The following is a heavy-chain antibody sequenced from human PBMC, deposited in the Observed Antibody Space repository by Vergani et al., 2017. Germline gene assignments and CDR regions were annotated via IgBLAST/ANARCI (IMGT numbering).Heavy chain of an antibody. V-gene: IGHV3-30*18. CDR1: GFSFRGHG. Sequence: QVHLVESGGGVVQPGRSLTLSCVASGFSFRGHGMHWVRQAPGKGLEWVAMISYDGDRRDYGDFAKGRFTISRDNSQNTVNLKMNSLRVDDTAVYYCAKDLGGCNSISCSYYMDVWGKGTTVTV. CDR2: ISYDGDRR. CDR3: AKDLGGCNSISCSYYMDV. D-gene: IGHD2/OR15-2a*01. J-gene: IGHJ6*03.